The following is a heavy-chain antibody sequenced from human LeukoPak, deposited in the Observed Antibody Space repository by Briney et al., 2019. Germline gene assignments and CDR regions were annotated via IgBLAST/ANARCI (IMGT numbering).Heavy chain of an antibody. D-gene: IGHD2-15*01. Sequence: GGSLRLSCAASGFTFSSYWMHWVRHVPEKGLVWVSHINTGGSSTVYADSVKGRFTISRDNGKNSLLLQMNSLRAEDTALYYCARGYSRAAFDIWGQGTVVAVSS. V-gene: IGHV3-74*01. J-gene: IGHJ3*02. CDR1: GFTFSSYW. CDR2: INTGGSST. CDR3: ARGYSRAAFDI.